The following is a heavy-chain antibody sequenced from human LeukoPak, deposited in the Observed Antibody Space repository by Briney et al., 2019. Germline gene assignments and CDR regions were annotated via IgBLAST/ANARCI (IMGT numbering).Heavy chain of an antibody. J-gene: IGHJ6*03. D-gene: IGHD2-2*01. V-gene: IGHV1-18*01. CDR2: ISAYNGNT. Sequence: ASVKVSCKASGYTFTSYGISWVRQAPGQGLESMGWISAYNGNTNYAQKLQGRVTMTTDTSTSTAYMELSSLRSEDTAVYYCARATYLLHYYMDVWGKGTRSPSP. CDR1: GYTFTSYG. CDR3: ARATYLLHYYMDV.